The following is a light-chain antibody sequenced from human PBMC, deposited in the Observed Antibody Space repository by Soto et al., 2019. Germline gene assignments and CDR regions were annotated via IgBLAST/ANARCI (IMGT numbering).Light chain of an antibody. J-gene: IGLJ2*01. Sequence: QSVLTQPPSASGTPGRGFTISFLESSSTIGSNTVNWYQQLPGTAPKLLIYSNNQRPSGVPDRFSGSKSGTSASLAISGLQSEDEADYYCAAWGDSLNGPVFGGGTKLTVL. V-gene: IGLV1-44*01. CDR2: SNN. CDR3: AAWGDSLNGPV. CDR1: SSTIGSNT.